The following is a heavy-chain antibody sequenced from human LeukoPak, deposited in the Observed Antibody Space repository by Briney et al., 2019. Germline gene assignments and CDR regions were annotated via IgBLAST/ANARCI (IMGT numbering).Heavy chain of an antibody. J-gene: IGHJ4*02. CDR3: ARYKYYDILTGYQYYFDY. V-gene: IGHV4-34*01. D-gene: IGHD3-9*01. CDR1: GGSFSGYY. CDR2: INHSGST. Sequence: PSETLSLTCAVYGGSFSGYYWSWIRQPPGKGLEWIGEINHSGSTNYNPSLKSRVTISVDTSKNQFSLKLSSVTAADTAVYYCARYKYYDILTGYQYYFDYWGQGTLVTASS.